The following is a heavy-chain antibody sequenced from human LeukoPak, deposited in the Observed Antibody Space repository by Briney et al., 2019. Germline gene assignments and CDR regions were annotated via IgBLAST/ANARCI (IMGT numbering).Heavy chain of an antibody. CDR2: IYYSGST. CDR1: GGSISSSSYY. V-gene: IGHV4-39*07. J-gene: IGHJ6*03. Sequence: SETLSLTCTVSGGSISSSSYYWGWIRQPPGKGLEWIGSIYYSGSTYYNPSLKSRVTISVDTSKNQFSLKLSSVTAADTAVYYCARGPGYYYYYYMTSGAKGPRSPSP. CDR3: ARGPGYYYYYYMTS.